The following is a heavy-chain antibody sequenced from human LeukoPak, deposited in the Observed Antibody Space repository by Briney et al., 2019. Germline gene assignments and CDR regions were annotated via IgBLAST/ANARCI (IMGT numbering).Heavy chain of an antibody. V-gene: IGHV3-64*01. CDR1: GFTFSSYA. J-gene: IGHJ6*03. Sequence: GGSLRLSCAASGFTFSSYAMHWVRQAPGKGLEYVSAISSNGGSTYYANSVKGRFTISRDNSKNTLYLQMGSLRAEDMAVYYCARRAGSSWSHYYYYMDVWGKGTTVTVSS. CDR2: ISSNGGST. CDR3: ARRAGSSWSHYYYYMDV. D-gene: IGHD6-13*01.